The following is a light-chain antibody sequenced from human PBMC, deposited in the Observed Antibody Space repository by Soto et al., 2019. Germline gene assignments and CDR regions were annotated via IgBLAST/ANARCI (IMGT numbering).Light chain of an antibody. CDR1: QNVGNW. Sequence: DIQMTQSPSTLSASVGDRVTITCRASQNVGNWLAWYQQKPGKAPKLLIYDASSLQSGVPSRFSGSRSGPDFTLTISSLQPEDFATYYCQQSYSSPPTFGQGTKVEIK. CDR3: QQSYSSPPT. J-gene: IGKJ1*01. CDR2: DAS. V-gene: IGKV1-39*01.